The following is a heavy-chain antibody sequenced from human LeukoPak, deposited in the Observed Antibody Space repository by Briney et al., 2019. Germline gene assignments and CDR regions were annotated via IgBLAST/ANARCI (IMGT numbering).Heavy chain of an antibody. J-gene: IGHJ4*02. CDR1: GGSISSSNW. CDR2: IFYSGSS. CDR3: ARDFRLYYFDY. Sequence: SETLSLTCAVSGGSISSSNWWSWVRQPPGRGLEWIGSIFYSGSSYYNPSLKSRVTISLDTSKNQFSLKVTSVTAADTALYYCARDFRLYYFDYWGQGTLVTVSS. V-gene: IGHV4-4*02.